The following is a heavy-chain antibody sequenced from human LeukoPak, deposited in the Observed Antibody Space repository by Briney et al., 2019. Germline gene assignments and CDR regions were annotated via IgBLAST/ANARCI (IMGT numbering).Heavy chain of an antibody. J-gene: IGHJ4*02. CDR2: ISYDGSNK. CDR3: AREPPYGSGSYYNETIYY. CDR1: GFTFSSYA. D-gene: IGHD3-10*01. Sequence: GGSLRLSCAASGFTFSSYAMHWVRQAPGKGLEWVAVISYDGSNKYYADSVKGRFTISRDNSKNTLYLQMNSLRAEDTAVYYCAREPPYGSGSYYNETIYYWGQGTLVTVSS. V-gene: IGHV3-30-3*01.